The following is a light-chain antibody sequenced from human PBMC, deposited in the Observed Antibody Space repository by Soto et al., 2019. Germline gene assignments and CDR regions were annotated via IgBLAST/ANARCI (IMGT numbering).Light chain of an antibody. V-gene: IGKV3-11*01. Sequence: IVLTEAPATLSLSPGERATLSWRASQTVSSYLLWYQQKPCQAPRLLIYDASNRASGTPARFSGSGSETDFTPTISSLEPEDFAVYYCQQRSNWPSWTFGQGTKVDIK. J-gene: IGKJ1*01. CDR2: DAS. CDR1: QTVSSY. CDR3: QQRSNWPSWT.